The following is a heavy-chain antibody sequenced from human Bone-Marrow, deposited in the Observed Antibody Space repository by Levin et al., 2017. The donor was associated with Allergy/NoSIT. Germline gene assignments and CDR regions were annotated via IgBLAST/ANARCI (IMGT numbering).Heavy chain of an antibody. J-gene: IGHJ6*02. CDR2: ISRNSGSI. V-gene: IGHV3-9*01. CDR3: AKDNIPVDHEGHGMDV. D-gene: IGHD5-24*01. Sequence: GGSLRLSCAASGFTFADYAMNWVRQAPGKGLEWVSVISRNSGSIGYADSVNGRFTISRDKAKNSLYLQMNSLRAEDTALYYWAKDNIPVDHEGHGMDVWGQGTTVTV. CDR1: GFTFADYA.